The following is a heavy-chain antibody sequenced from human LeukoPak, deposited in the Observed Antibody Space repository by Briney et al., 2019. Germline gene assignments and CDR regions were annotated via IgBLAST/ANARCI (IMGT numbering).Heavy chain of an antibody. Sequence: ASVKVSCKASGYTFIGSYIHWVRQAPGQGPEWMGWINPDSGGTNHAQNFQGRVTLTRHTSISTAYMELSGLRSDDTAIYYCARARYIGAASGTLWFDPWGQGTLVTVSS. CDR3: ARARYIGAASGTLWFDP. D-gene: IGHD6-13*01. V-gene: IGHV1-2*02. CDR2: INPDSGGT. CDR1: GYTFIGSY. J-gene: IGHJ5*02.